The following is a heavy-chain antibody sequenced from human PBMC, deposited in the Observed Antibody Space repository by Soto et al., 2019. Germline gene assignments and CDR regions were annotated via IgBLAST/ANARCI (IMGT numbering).Heavy chain of an antibody. V-gene: IGHV3-21*05. D-gene: IGHD6-6*01. CDR2: ISSSGSYI. J-gene: IGHJ4*02. Sequence: PGGSLRLSCAASGFTFSSYSMNWVRQAPGKGLEWVSYISSSGSYIFYADSVKGRFTISRDNAKNSLYLQMNSLRAEDTAVYYCATDLSARWWGQGTLVTVSS. CDR1: GFTFSSYS. CDR3: ATDLSARW.